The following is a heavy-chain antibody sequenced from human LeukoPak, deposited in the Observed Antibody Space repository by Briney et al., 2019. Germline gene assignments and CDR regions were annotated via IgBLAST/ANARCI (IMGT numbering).Heavy chain of an antibody. J-gene: IGHJ4*02. CDR1: GFTFSSYW. CDR3: ARSLRYFDWLHTSYYFDY. CDR2: IKQDGSEK. V-gene: IGHV3-7*01. D-gene: IGHD3-9*01. Sequence: GGSLRLPCAASGFTFSSYWMSWVRQAPGKGLEWVANIKQDGSEKYYVDSVKGRFTISRDNAKNSLYLQMNSLRAEDTAVYYCARSLRYFDWLHTSYYFDYWGQGTLVTVSS.